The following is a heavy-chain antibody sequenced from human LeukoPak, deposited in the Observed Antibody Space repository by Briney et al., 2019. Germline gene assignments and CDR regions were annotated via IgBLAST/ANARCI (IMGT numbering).Heavy chain of an antibody. CDR3: ARHFYSSSWYLGGGYFDY. D-gene: IGHD6-13*01. Sequence: SETLSLTCAVYVGSFSGYYWSWIRQPPGKGLEWIGEINHSGSTNYNPSLKSRVTISVDTSKNQFSLKLSSVTAADTAVYYCARHFYSSSWYLGGGYFDYWGQGTLVTVSS. CDR2: INHSGST. V-gene: IGHV4-34*01. CDR1: VGSFSGYY. J-gene: IGHJ4*02.